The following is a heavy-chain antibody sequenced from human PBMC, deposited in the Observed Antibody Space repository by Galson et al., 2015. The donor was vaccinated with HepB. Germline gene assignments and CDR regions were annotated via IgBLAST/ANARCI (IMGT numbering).Heavy chain of an antibody. Sequence: SLRLSCAASGFTFSSYWMSWVRQAPGEGLEWVANIKQDGSEKYYVDSVKGRFTISRDNAKNSLYLQMNSLRAEDTAVYYCAREHSSGWYDYWGQGTLVTVSS. CDR2: IKQDGSEK. J-gene: IGHJ4*02. D-gene: IGHD6-19*01. CDR3: AREHSSGWYDY. CDR1: GFTFSSYW. V-gene: IGHV3-7*03.